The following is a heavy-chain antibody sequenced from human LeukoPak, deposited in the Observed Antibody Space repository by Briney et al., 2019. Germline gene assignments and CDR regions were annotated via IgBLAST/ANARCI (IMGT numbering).Heavy chain of an antibody. CDR1: GGSFSGYY. J-gene: IGHJ6*03. V-gene: IGHV4-34*01. D-gene: IGHD3-22*01. CDR2: INHSGST. Sequence: SETLSLTCAVYGGSFSGYYWRWIRQPPGKGLEWIGEINHSGSTNYNPSLKSRASISVDTSKNQFSLKLSSVTAADTSVYYCARGAASSGYYYYYYMDVWGKGTTVTVSS. CDR3: ARGAASSGYYYYYYMDV.